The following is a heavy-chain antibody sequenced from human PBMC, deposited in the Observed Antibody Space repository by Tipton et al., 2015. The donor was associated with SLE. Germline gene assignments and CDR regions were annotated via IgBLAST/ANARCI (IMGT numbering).Heavy chain of an antibody. J-gene: IGHJ4*02. V-gene: IGHV4-34*01. CDR1: GGSFSGYY. CDR2: INHSGST. D-gene: IGHD3-10*01. Sequence: TLSLTCAVYGGSFSGYYWSWIRQPPGKGLEWIGEINHSGSTNYNPSLKSRVTISVDTSKNQFSLKLSSVTAADTAVYYCASPRYYGSGSYYNYWGQGTLVTVSS. CDR3: ASPRYYGSGSYYNY.